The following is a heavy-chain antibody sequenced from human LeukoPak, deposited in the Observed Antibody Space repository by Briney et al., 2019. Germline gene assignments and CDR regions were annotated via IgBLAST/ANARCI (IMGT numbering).Heavy chain of an antibody. CDR1: GFTFSSYW. V-gene: IGHV3-7*03. D-gene: IGHD3-22*01. CDR2: IKQDGSEK. J-gene: IGHJ4*02. Sequence: GGSLRLSCAASGFTFSSYWMSWVRQAPGKGLEWVANIKQDGSEKYYVDSVKGRFTISRDNAKNSLYLQMNSLRAEDTAVYYCARDYYDSSGYYHVYYFDYWGQGTLVTASS. CDR3: ARDYYDSSGYYHVYYFDY.